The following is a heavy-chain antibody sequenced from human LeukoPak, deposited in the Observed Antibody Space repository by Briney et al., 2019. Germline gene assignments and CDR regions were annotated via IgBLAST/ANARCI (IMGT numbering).Heavy chain of an antibody. CDR1: GFAFSSYP. CDR2: LSGDGSTT. V-gene: IGHV3-64*01. J-gene: IGHJ4*02. Sequence: TGGSLRLSCAASGFAFSSYPMHWVRQAPGKGLESVSALSGDGSTTYYRNSVKARFTISRDNSKNTLFLQMGSLTAEDMAVYYCAREGVPGTLDYWGQGTLVTVSS. CDR3: AREGVPGTLDY. D-gene: IGHD2-15*01.